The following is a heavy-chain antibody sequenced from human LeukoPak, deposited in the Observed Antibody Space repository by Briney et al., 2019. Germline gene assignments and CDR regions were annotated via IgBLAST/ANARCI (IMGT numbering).Heavy chain of an antibody. D-gene: IGHD5-24*01. CDR2: IKEDGSET. J-gene: IGHJ4*02. CDR1: GFTFKKYW. V-gene: IGHV3-7*01. Sequence: GGSLRLSCAASGFTFKKYWMNWVRQVPGKGLECLGNIKEDGSETYYADSVKGRFTISRDNPKNLLFLQINSLRVEDTAVYYCARETPRRGETRDGYRWGQGTLVTVSS. CDR3: ARETPRRGETRDGYR.